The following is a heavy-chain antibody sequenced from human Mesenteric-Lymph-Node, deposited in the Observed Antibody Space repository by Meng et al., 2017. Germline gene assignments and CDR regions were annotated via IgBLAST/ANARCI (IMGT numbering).Heavy chain of an antibody. Sequence: SVKVSCKASGGTFSSYAISWVRQAPGQGLEWMGGIIPIFGTANYAQKFQGRVTITADKSTSTAYMEPSSLRSEDTAVYYCARDGYYDSSGYSPPLDYWGQGTLVTVSS. V-gene: IGHV1-69*06. J-gene: IGHJ4*02. CDR1: GGTFSSYA. CDR2: IIPIFGTA. CDR3: ARDGYYDSSGYSPPLDY. D-gene: IGHD3-22*01.